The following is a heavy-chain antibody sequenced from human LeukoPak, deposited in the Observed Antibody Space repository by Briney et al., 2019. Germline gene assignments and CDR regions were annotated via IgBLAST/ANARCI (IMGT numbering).Heavy chain of an antibody. V-gene: IGHV1-3*01. CDR3: ARGRSTTVVKGSDY. J-gene: IGHJ4*02. CDR2: INAGNGNT. Sequence: ASVKVSCKASGYTFTSYAMHWVRQAPGQRLEWMGWINAGNGNTKYSQKFQGRVTITRDTSASTAYMELSSLRSDDTAVYYCARGRSTTVVKGSDYWGQGTLVTVSS. D-gene: IGHD4-23*01. CDR1: GYTFTSYA.